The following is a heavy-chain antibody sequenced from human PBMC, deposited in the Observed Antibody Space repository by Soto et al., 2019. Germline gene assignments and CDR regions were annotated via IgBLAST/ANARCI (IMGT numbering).Heavy chain of an antibody. Sequence: EVQLLESGGGLVQPGGSLRLSCTASGFTFSSYPMTWVRQAPGKGLEWVSAIDGTGAYIYYINSVKGRFTISRDNSKNTLYLQITSMRAEDTAVYYCARNMAKPTYDSWGQGTLGTVSA. CDR2: IDGTGAYI. J-gene: IGHJ5*01. D-gene: IGHD1-1*01. CDR3: ARNMAKPTYDS. CDR1: GFTFSSYP. V-gene: IGHV3-23*01.